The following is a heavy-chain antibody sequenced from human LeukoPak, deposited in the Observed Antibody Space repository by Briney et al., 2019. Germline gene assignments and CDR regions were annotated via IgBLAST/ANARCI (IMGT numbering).Heavy chain of an antibody. J-gene: IGHJ4*02. CDR2: IYYSGST. Sequence: PSETLSLTCTVSGGSISSRNYYWGWIRQPPGKGLEWIGSIYYSGSTYDNPSLKSRVTISVDTSKNQFSLKLSSVTAADTAVYYCARLLYDRSGYYYFDYWGQGTLVTVSA. CDR3: ARLLYDRSGYYYFDY. CDR1: GGSISSRNYY. D-gene: IGHD3-22*01. V-gene: IGHV4-39*01.